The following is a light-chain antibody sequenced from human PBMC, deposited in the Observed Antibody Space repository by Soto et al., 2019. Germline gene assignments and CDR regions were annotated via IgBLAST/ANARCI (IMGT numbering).Light chain of an antibody. V-gene: IGLV1-40*01. Sequence: QSVLTQPPSVSGAPGQRVTISCTGGSSNIGSGYDVHWYQQLPGTAPKLLIYGNTNRPSGVPDRFSASTSATSASLAITGLQAEDEGDYYCAAWDDSLNWVFGGGTKLTVL. CDR2: GNT. J-gene: IGLJ3*02. CDR3: AAWDDSLNWV. CDR1: SSNIGSGYD.